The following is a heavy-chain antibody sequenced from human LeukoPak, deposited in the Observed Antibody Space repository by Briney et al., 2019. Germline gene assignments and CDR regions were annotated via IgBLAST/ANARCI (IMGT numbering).Heavy chain of an antibody. Sequence: GGSLRLSCAASGFTFSSYAMHWVRQAPGKGLEWVAVISYDGSNKYYADSVKGRFTISRDNSKNTLYLQMNSLRAEDTAVYYCARPHGGYLSGSYHDYWGQGTLVTVSS. CDR1: GFTFSSYA. D-gene: IGHD1-26*01. V-gene: IGHV3-30-3*01. CDR2: ISYDGSNK. J-gene: IGHJ4*02. CDR3: ARPHGGYLSGSYHDY.